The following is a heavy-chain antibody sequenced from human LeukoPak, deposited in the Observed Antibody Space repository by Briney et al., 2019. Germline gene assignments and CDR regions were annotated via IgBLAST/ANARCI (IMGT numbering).Heavy chain of an antibody. D-gene: IGHD3-22*01. V-gene: IGHV4-34*01. Sequence: PSETLSLTRAVYGGSFSGYYWSWIRQPPGKGLEWIGEINISGRTNYNPPLKRRVTISVDTYKNQFALKLSSVAAADTAGYYCAAFHRITMIVPSRWGAFDIWGQGTMVTVSS. CDR3: AAFHRITMIVPSRWGAFDI. J-gene: IGHJ3*02. CDR2: INISGRT. CDR1: GGSFSGYY.